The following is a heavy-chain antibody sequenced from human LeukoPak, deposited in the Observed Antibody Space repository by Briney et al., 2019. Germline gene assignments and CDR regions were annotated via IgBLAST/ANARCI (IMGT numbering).Heavy chain of an antibody. Sequence: GGSLRLSCAGSGFTVSSNHMNWVRQVPGKGLEWVSVIYADGSTKYADSVKDRFTISRDNSKNTLYLQMNSLRAEDTAVYYCARDQATYYDILSVFDYWGQGTLVTVSS. CDR3: ARDQATYYDILSVFDY. D-gene: IGHD3-9*01. V-gene: IGHV3-66*01. CDR1: GFTVSSNH. J-gene: IGHJ4*02. CDR2: IYADGST.